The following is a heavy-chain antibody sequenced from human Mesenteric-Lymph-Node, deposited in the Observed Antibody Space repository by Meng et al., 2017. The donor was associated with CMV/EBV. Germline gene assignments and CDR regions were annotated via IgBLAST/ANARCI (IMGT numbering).Heavy chain of an antibody. CDR1: GFTFSTYT. Sequence: GESLKISCAASGFTFSTYTMNWVRQAPGKGLEWVSYISRSGDTVDYADSVKGRFTISRDNVKNSLYLQMNSLRAEDTAVYYCARGRGSFDYWGQGTLVTVSS. V-gene: IGHV3-48*04. CDR2: ISRSGDTV. D-gene: IGHD5-12*01. J-gene: IGHJ4*02. CDR3: ARGRGSFDY.